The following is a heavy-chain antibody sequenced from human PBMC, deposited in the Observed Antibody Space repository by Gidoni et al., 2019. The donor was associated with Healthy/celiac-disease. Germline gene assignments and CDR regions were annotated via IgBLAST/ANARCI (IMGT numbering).Heavy chain of an antibody. V-gene: IGHV4-39*01. CDR3: ARHYSGFLEWLFPSCMDV. D-gene: IGHD3-3*01. CDR1: GGSISSSSYY. CDR2: IYYSGST. J-gene: IGHJ6*02. Sequence: QLQLQESGPGLVKPSATLSLTCTVSGGSISSSSYYWGWIRQPPGKGLEWIGSIYYSGSTYYNPSLKSRVTISVDTSKNQFSLKLSSVTAADTAVYYCARHYSGFLEWLFPSCMDVWGQGTTVTVSS.